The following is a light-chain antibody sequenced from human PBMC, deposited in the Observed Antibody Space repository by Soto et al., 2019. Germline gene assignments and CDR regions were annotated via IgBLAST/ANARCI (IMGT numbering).Light chain of an antibody. CDR3: QQYQSYWT. CDR1: QTISSW. Sequence: DIQMTQSPSTVAASVGDRVTITCRASQTISSWLAWYQQKPGKAPKLLIYKASSLHTGVPSRFSGSGSGTEFTLTISSLQPDDFATYYCQQYQSYWTFGQGTKVDNK. J-gene: IGKJ1*01. V-gene: IGKV1-5*03. CDR2: KAS.